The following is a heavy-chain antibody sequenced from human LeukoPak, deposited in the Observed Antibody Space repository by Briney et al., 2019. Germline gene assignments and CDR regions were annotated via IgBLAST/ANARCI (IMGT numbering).Heavy chain of an antibody. V-gene: IGHV4-59*08. CDR2: IYYSGST. Sequence: SETLSLTCTVSGGSISSYYWSWIRQPPGKGLEWIGYIYYSGSTNYNPSLKSRVTISVDTSKNQFSLKLSSVTAADTAVYYCARLKGSGCGGDYWGQGTLVTVSS. CDR1: GGSISSYY. J-gene: IGHJ4*02. CDR3: ARLKGSGCGGDY. D-gene: IGHD3-22*01.